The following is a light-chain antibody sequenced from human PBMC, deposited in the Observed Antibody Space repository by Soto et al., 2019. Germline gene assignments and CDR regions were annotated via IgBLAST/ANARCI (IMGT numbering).Light chain of an antibody. CDR3: QQYGSSPLLT. J-gene: IGKJ4*01. Sequence: EIVLTQSPGTLFLSPGEKATLSCRASQSVSSSYLAWYQQKLGQAPRLLIYGASSRATGIPDRFSGSGSGTDFTLTISRLEPEDFAVYYCQQYGSSPLLTFGGGTKVEIK. CDR2: GAS. CDR1: QSVSSSY. V-gene: IGKV3-20*01.